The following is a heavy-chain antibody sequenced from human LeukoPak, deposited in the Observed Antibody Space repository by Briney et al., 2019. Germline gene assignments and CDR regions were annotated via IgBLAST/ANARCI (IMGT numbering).Heavy chain of an antibody. J-gene: IGHJ6*02. V-gene: IGHV4-34*01. CDR1: GGSFSDYY. Sequence: PSETLSLTCAVYGGSFSDYYWSWIRQPPGKGLEWIGEINHSGSTNYNPSLKSRVTISVDTSKNQFSLKLSSVTAADTAVYYCARGSSTSSLYYYYYYGMDVWGQGTTVTVSS. D-gene: IGHD2-2*01. CDR3: ARGSSTSSLYYYYYYGMDV. CDR2: INHSGST.